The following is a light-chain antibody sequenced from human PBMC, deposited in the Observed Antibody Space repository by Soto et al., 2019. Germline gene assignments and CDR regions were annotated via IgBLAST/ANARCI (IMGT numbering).Light chain of an antibody. CDR3: QQSYSSPIT. J-gene: IGKJ5*01. V-gene: IGKV1-39*01. CDR1: QSISGS. Sequence: DIQMTQSPSSLSASVGDRVTITCRASQSISGSLTWYQQLPGKAPKLLIFAASGLQSGVPSRFSGSGSGTDFTLTISSLQPEDFATYYCQQSYSSPITFGQGTRLEIK. CDR2: AAS.